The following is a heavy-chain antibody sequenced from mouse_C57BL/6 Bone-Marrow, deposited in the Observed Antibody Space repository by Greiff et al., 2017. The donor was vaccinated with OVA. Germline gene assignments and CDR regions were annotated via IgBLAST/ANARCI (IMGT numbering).Heavy chain of an antibody. J-gene: IGHJ3*01. CDR2: ISNLAYSI. Sequence: EVKLLESGGGLVQPGGSLKLSCAASGFTFSDYGMAWVRQAPRKGPEWVAFISNLAYSIYYADTVTGRFTISRENAKNTLYLEMSSLRSEDTAMYDCASLGSSYVGFAYWGQGTLVTVSA. V-gene: IGHV5-15*01. D-gene: IGHD1-1*01. CDR1: GFTFSDYG. CDR3: ASLGSSYVGFAY.